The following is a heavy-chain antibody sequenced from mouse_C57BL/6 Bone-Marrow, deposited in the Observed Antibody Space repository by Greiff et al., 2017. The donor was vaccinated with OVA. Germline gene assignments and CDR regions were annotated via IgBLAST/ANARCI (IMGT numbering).Heavy chain of an antibody. V-gene: IGHV5-6*02. CDR2: ISSGGSYT. Sequence: EVMLVESGGDLVKPGGSLKLSCAASGFTFSSYGMSWVRQTPDKRLEWVATISSGGSYTYYPDSVKGRFTISRDNAKNTLYLQMSSLKSEDTAMYYCARHWVPPYWGQGTLVTVSA. CDR1: GFTFSSYG. D-gene: IGHD2-14*01. J-gene: IGHJ3*01. CDR3: ARHWVPPY.